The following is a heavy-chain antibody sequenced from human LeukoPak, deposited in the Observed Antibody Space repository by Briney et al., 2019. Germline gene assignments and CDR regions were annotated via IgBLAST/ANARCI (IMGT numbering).Heavy chain of an antibody. J-gene: IGHJ6*04. CDR1: GYTFTTYD. Sequence: ASVKVSCKAPGYTFTTYDVNWVRQATGQGLEWMGWMNPNSGNTGYAQKFQGRVTMTRNTSISTAYMELSSLRSEDTAVYYCARSSDSYGFLDVWGKGTTVTVSS. V-gene: IGHV1-8*01. CDR3: ARSSDSYGFLDV. D-gene: IGHD5-18*01. CDR2: MNPNSGNT.